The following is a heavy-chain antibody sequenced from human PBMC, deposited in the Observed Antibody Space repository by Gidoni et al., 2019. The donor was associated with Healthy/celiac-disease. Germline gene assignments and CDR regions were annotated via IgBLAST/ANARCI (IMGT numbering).Heavy chain of an antibody. CDR3: ASTLDPQNSDFDY. V-gene: IGHV4-31*03. D-gene: IGHD3-10*01. Sequence: QVQLQESGPGLVKPSQTLSLPCTVSGGSISSGGYYWGWIRLHPGKGLEWIGYIYASGSTYYNPSLKSRVTISVDTSKHQFSLKLGSVTASDTAVYYCASTLDPQNSDFDYWGQGTLVTVSS. J-gene: IGHJ4*02. CDR1: GGSISSGGYY. CDR2: IYASGST.